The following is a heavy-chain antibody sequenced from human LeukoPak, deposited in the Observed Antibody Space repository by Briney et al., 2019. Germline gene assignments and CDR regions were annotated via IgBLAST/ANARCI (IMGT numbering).Heavy chain of an antibody. CDR1: GFTFSSYA. V-gene: IGHV3-23*01. Sequence: TGGSLRLSCAASGFTFSSYAMSWVRQAPGKGLEWVSTISDIGGSTSYADSVKGRLTISRDNSKNTLYLQMNSLRAEDTAVYYCAKGRGSPYYFEYWGQGTLVTVSS. CDR2: ISDIGGST. D-gene: IGHD1-26*01. J-gene: IGHJ4*02. CDR3: AKGRGSPYYFEY.